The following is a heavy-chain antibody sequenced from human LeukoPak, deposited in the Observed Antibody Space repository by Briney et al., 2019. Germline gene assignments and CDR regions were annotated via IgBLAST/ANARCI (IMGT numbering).Heavy chain of an antibody. CDR2: INPSGGST. CDR1: GYIFPSYY. V-gene: IGHV1-46*01. J-gene: IGHJ6*02. Sequence: GASVKVSCKASGYIFPSYYMHWVRQAPGQGLGWMGIINPSGGSTSYAQKLQGRVTMTRDTSTSTVYMELSRLTSEDTAVYYCATAYCGGDCYSLVIYYYGMDVWGHGTTVTVSS. CDR3: ATAYCGGDCYSLVIYYYGMDV. D-gene: IGHD2-21*02.